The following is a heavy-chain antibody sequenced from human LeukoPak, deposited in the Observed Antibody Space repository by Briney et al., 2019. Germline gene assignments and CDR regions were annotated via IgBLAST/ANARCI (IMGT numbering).Heavy chain of an antibody. D-gene: IGHD3-10*01. Sequence: GGSLRLSCAASGFTFSSYGMHWVRQAPGKGLEWVAFIRYDGSNKYYADSVKGRFTISRDNSKNTLYLQMNSLRAEDTAVYYCAKTMVRGVRNYYMDVWGKGTTVTISS. CDR2: IRYDGSNK. V-gene: IGHV3-30*02. J-gene: IGHJ6*03. CDR1: GFTFSSYG. CDR3: AKTMVRGVRNYYMDV.